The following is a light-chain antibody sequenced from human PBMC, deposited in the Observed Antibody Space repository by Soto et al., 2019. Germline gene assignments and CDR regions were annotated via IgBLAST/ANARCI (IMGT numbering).Light chain of an antibody. Sequence: DIQMTQSPSSLSASVGDRVTITCRASQSISSYLNWYQQKPGKDPKLLIYAAYTLQSGVPSRFSGSGSGTDFTLTISSLQPEDFATYYCQQSYSTPFTFGPGTKVDIK. CDR3: QQSYSTPFT. CDR1: QSISSY. J-gene: IGKJ3*01. V-gene: IGKV1-39*01. CDR2: AAY.